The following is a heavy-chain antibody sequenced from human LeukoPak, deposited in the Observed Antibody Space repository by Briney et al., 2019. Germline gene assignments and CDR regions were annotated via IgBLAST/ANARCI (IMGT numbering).Heavy chain of an antibody. D-gene: IGHD6-19*01. J-gene: IGHJ3*02. CDR2: INHSGST. V-gene: IGHV4-34*01. Sequence: PSETLSLTCAVYGGSFSDYYWSWIRQPPGKGLEWIGEINHSGSTNYNPSLKSRVTISVDTSKNQFSLKLSSVTAADTAVYYCARGLHSSGDAFDIWGQGTMVTVSS. CDR3: ARGLHSSGDAFDI. CDR1: GGSFSDYY.